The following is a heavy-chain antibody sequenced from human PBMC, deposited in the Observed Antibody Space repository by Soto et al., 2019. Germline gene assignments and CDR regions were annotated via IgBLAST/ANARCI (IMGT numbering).Heavy chain of an antibody. CDR2: IYYTGKT. CDR3: GRDLTSNANCIDP. V-gene: IGHV4-30-4*01. D-gene: IGHD2-2*01. CDR1: VDYIHFGVSY. J-gene: IGHJ5*02. Sequence: QVHLQRRAQGRVNPSQTLSLPCSVSVDYIHFGVSYWPGIRQPPEKGLEWMGYIYYTGKTYYNPSLESRLTMSVDRSKNQFSLRLTSVTAADTAVYFCGRDLTSNANCIDPWGQGTLVTVSS.